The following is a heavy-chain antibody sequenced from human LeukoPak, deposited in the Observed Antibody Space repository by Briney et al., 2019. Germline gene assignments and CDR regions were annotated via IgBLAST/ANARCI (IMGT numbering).Heavy chain of an antibody. CDR2: IYYSGST. CDR3: ARTDRYYDILTGYYSHNWFDP. J-gene: IGHJ5*02. CDR1: GGSISSYY. D-gene: IGHD3-9*01. V-gene: IGHV4-59*01. Sequence: SETLSLTCTVSGGSISSYYWSWIRQPPGKGLEWIGYIYYSGSTNYNPSLKSRVTISVDTSKNQFSLKLSSVTAADTAVYYCARTDRYYDILTGYYSHNWFDPWGQGTLVTVSS.